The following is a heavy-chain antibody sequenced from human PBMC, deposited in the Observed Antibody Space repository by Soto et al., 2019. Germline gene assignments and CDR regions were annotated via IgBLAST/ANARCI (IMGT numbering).Heavy chain of an antibody. CDR1: GYSFTSYW. Sequence: GESLKISCKGSGYSFTSYWIGWVRQMPGKGLEWMGIIYPGDSDTRYSPSFQGQVTISADKSISTAYLQWSSLKASDTAMYYCARPRPQWGSSLDAFDIWGQGTMVTVSS. CDR2: IYPGDSDT. D-gene: IGHD6-6*01. J-gene: IGHJ3*02. CDR3: ARPRPQWGSSLDAFDI. V-gene: IGHV5-51*01.